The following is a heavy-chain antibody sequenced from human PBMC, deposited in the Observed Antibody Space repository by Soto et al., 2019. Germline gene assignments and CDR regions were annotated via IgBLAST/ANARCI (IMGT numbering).Heavy chain of an antibody. CDR2: ISSSSSYI. J-gene: IGHJ4*02. CDR1: GFTFSSYS. V-gene: IGHV3-21*01. CDR3: ARDRHYDYVWGSYRPPPLDY. D-gene: IGHD3-16*02. Sequence: GGSLRLSCAASGFTFSSYSMNGVRQAPGKGLEWVSSISSSSSYIYYADSVKGRFTISRDNAKNSLYLQMNSLRAEDTAVYYCARDRHYDYVWGSYRPPPLDYWGQGTLVTVS.